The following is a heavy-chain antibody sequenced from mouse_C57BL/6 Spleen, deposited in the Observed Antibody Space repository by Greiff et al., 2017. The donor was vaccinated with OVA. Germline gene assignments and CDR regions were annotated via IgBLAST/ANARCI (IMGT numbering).Heavy chain of an antibody. J-gene: IGHJ3*01. Sequence: EVKLVESGEGLVKPGGSLKLSCAASGFTFSSYAMSWVRQTPEKRLEWVAYISSGGDYIYYADTVKGRFTISRDNARNTLYLQMSSLKSEDTAMYYCTRGGITTDSFAYWGQGTLVTVSA. CDR2: ISSGGDYI. CDR1: GFTFSSYA. V-gene: IGHV5-9-1*02. D-gene: IGHD1-1*01. CDR3: TRGGITTDSFAY.